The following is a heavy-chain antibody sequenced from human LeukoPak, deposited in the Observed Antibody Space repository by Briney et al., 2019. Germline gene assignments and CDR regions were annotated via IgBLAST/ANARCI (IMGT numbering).Heavy chain of an antibody. Sequence: ASVKVSCKASGYTFTSYGISWVRQAPGQGLEWMGWINTNTGNPTYAQGFTGRFVFSLDTSVSTAYLQISSLKAEDTAVYYCARDPWIGGSSGNYYYWGQGTLVTVSS. CDR2: INTNTGNP. J-gene: IGHJ4*02. CDR1: GYTFTSYG. CDR3: ARDPWIGGSSGNYYY. D-gene: IGHD3-10*01. V-gene: IGHV7-4-1*02.